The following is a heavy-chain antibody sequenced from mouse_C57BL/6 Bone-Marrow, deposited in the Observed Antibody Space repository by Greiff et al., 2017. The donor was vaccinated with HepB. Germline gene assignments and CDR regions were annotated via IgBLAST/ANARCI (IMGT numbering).Heavy chain of an antibody. Sequence: QVQLKQSGAELVRPGTSVKMSCKASGYTFTNYWIGWAKQRPGHGLEWIGDIYPGGGYTNYNEKFKGKATLTADKSSSTAYMQFSSLTSEDSAIYYCARPGNPYFDYWGQGTTLTVSS. J-gene: IGHJ2*01. V-gene: IGHV1-63*01. CDR3: ARPGNPYFDY. CDR1: GYTFTNYW. D-gene: IGHD2-1*01. CDR2: IYPGGGYT.